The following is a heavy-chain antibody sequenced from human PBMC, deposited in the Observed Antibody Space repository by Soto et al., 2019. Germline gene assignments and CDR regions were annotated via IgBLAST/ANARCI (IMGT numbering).Heavy chain of an antibody. CDR2: IYHSGST. CDR1: GGSISSSNW. J-gene: IGHJ4*02. D-gene: IGHD3-22*01. CDR3: AGAYYYDSSGSTLYLDY. V-gene: IGHV4-4*02. Sequence: PSETLSLTCDVSGGSISSSNWWSWVRQPPGKGLEWIGEIYHSGSTNYNPSLKSRVTISVDKSKNQLSLKLSSVTAADTAVYYCAGAYYYDSSGSTLYLDYWGQGTLVTVSS.